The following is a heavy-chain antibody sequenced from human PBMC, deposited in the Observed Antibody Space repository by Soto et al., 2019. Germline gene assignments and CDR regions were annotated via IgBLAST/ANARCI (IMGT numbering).Heavy chain of an antibody. J-gene: IGHJ4*02. D-gene: IGHD6-6*01. V-gene: IGHV1-69*13. Sequence: GASVKVSCKASVGTFSSYAISWVRQAPGQGLEWMGGIIPIFGTANYAQKFKGRVTITADESTSTAYIELSSLRSEDTAVYYCARDEGYSSSSRLLNFDYWGQGTLVTVSS. CDR1: VGTFSSYA. CDR3: ARDEGYSSSSRLLNFDY. CDR2: IIPIFGTA.